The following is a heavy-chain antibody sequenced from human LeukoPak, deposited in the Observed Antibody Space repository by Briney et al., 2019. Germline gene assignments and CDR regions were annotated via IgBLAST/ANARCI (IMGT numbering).Heavy chain of an antibody. Sequence: SETLSLTRTVSGGSISSYYWSWIRQPPGKGLEWIGYIYYSGSTNYNPSLRSRVTISVDTSKNQFSLRLSSVTAADTAVYYCARGRRVPAAIYYYYYYMDVWGKGTTVTISS. D-gene: IGHD2-2*01. J-gene: IGHJ6*03. CDR2: IYYSGST. CDR1: GGSISSYY. CDR3: ARGRRVPAAIYYYYYYMDV. V-gene: IGHV4-59*01.